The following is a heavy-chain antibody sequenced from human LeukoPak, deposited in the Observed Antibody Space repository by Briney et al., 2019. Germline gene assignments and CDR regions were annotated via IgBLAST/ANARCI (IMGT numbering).Heavy chain of an antibody. CDR1: GFTFGSYA. CDR3: ARAHRVLLDFFDY. V-gene: IGHV3-30-3*01. CDR2: ISYDGSNK. J-gene: IGHJ5*01. Sequence: GGSLRLSCAASGFTFGSYAMHWVRQAPGKGLEWVAVISYDGSNKYYADSVKGRFTISRDNSKNTLYLQMNSLRAEDTAVYYCARAHRVLLDFFDYWGQGTLVTVSS. D-gene: IGHD1-26*01.